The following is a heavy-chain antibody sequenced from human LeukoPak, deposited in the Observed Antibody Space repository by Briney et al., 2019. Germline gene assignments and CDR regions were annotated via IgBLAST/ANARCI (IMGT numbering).Heavy chain of an antibody. CDR1: GFIFSGYA. CDR2: IAGGGATT. Sequence: GGSLRLSCAASGFIFSGYAMTWIRQSPGKGLEWVSLIAGGGATTYYADSVKGRFTISRDNSKNTLYLQMNSLRAEDTAVYYCAKGVDTAMAMGFDYWGQGTLVTVSS. D-gene: IGHD5-18*01. J-gene: IGHJ4*02. V-gene: IGHV3-23*01. CDR3: AKGVDTAMAMGFDY.